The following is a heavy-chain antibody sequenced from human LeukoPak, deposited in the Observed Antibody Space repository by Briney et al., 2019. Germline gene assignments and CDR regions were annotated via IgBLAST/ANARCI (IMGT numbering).Heavy chain of an antibody. J-gene: IGHJ3*02. CDR2: ISYIGTT. CDR1: GDSFSSHY. V-gene: IGHV4-59*11. Sequence: SETLSLTCAVSGDSFSSHYWTWIRQPPGRGLEWIGYISYIGTTNYNPSLKSRVTTSIDTSKNQFSLKLSSVTTADTAVYYCARDLVTVTKGFDIWGLGTMVSVSS. D-gene: IGHD4-17*01. CDR3: ARDLVTVTKGFDI.